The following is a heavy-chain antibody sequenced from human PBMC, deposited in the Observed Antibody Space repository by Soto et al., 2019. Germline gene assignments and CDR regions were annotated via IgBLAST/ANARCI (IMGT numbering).Heavy chain of an antibody. V-gene: IGHV3-23*01. D-gene: IGHD3-10*01. CDR3: AKHLWFGELLSRFYFDY. Sequence: PGGFLRLSCAASGFTFSSYAMSWVRQAPGKGLEWVSAISGSGGSTYYADSVKGRFTISRDNSKNTLYLQMNSLRAEDTAVYYCAKHLWFGELLSRFYFDYWGQGTLVTVSS. CDR1: GFTFSSYA. CDR2: ISGSGGST. J-gene: IGHJ4*02.